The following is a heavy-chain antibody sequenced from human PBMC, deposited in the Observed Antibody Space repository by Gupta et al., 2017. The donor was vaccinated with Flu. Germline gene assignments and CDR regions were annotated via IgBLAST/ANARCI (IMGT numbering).Heavy chain of an antibody. D-gene: IGHD2-15*01. J-gene: IGHJ4*02. CDR2: VYFSGSA. V-gene: IGHV4-39*01. CDR3: ARRGVYCSGGTCYSDYFDF. Sequence: GKGLEWIGNVYFSGSAYYYPPLKSRATISADTSKNQFSLRLSTVTAADTAVYYCARRGVYCSGGTCYSDYFDFWGQGILVTVSS.